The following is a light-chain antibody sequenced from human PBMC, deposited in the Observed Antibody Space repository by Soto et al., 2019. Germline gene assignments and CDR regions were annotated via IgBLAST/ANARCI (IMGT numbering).Light chain of an antibody. Sequence: QSALTQPASVSGSPGQSITISCTGTSSDVGAYNYVSWYQQYPGKAPKLMIYEVSNRPSGVSNRFSGSKSGNTASLTISGLQAEDEADYFCSSYRSSSTWVFGGATKLTVL. CDR3: SSYRSSSTWV. J-gene: IGLJ3*02. V-gene: IGLV2-14*01. CDR2: EVS. CDR1: SSDVGAYNY.